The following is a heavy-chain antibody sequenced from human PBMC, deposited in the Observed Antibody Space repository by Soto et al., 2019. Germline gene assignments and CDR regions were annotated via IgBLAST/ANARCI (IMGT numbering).Heavy chain of an antibody. V-gene: IGHV4-30-4*01. D-gene: IGHD2-15*01. J-gene: IGHJ5*02. CDR2: IYYSGT. CDR3: ARDLAYCASGSCYAKWGS. Sequence: TLSLTSPVFGGAIIGDDYFCSWIRHSPGKGLEWVGFIYYSGTYYNPSLKSRVSMSVDTSKNQFSLNLSSVTAADTAVYYCARDLAYCASGSCYAKWGSWGQGTMVTGS. CDR1: GGAIIGDDYF.